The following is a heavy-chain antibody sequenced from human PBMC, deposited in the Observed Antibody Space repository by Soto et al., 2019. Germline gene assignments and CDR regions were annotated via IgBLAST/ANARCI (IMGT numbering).Heavy chain of an antibody. Sequence: ASVKVSCKASGYTFSNYWMHWVRQAPGQGLEWMGIINPSGGSTTYAQKFQGRVTMTRDTSTSTLYVELSSLRSEDTAVYYRARDRWQFDYWGQGSLVTVSS. V-gene: IGHV1-46*03. CDR3: ARDRWQFDY. CDR2: INPSGGST. CDR1: GYTFSNYW. D-gene: IGHD6-13*01. J-gene: IGHJ4*02.